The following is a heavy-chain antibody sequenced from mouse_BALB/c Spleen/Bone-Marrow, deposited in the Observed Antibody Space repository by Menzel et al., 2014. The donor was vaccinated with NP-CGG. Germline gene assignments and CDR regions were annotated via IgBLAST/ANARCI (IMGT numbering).Heavy chain of an antibody. CDR3: ARGYYVMDY. J-gene: IGHJ4*01. CDR2: INPSSGYT. Sequence: VKVVESGAELAKPGASVKMSCKASGYTLTSYWMHWVKQRPGQGLEWIGYINPSSGYTEFNQRFKDEATLTADRSSSTAYMQLSSLTSEDSAVYYCARGYYVMDYWGQGTSVTVSS. V-gene: IGHV1-7*01. CDR1: GYTLTSYW.